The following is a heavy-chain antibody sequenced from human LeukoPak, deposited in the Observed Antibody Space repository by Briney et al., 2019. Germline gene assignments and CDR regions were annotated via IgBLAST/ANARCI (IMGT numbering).Heavy chain of an antibody. J-gene: IGHJ4*02. CDR1: GGTFSSYA. CDR2: IIPIFGTA. V-gene: IGHV1-69*05. D-gene: IGHD3-10*01. CDR3: ARVRLWFGESSYFDY. Sequence: SVKVSCKASGGTFSSYAISWVRQAPGQGLEWMGGIIPIFGTANYAQKFQGRVTITTDESTSTAYTELSSLRSEDTAVYYCARVRLWFGESSYFDYWGQGTLVTVSS.